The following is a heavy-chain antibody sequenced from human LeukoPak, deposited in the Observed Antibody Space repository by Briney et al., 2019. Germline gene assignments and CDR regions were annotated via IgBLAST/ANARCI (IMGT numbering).Heavy chain of an antibody. CDR3: ARDPATIMVVTDMNGFDI. CDR1: GVTFSTYA. D-gene: IGHD2-21*02. Sequence: PGGSLRLSCAASGVTFSTYAMHWVRQAPGKGLEWVAVISDDGSNKFYADPVKGRFTISRDNAKNSLYLQMNSLRTEDTAVYYCARDPATIMVVTDMNGFDIWGQGTLVTVSS. V-gene: IGHV3-30*03. CDR2: ISDDGSNK. J-gene: IGHJ3*02.